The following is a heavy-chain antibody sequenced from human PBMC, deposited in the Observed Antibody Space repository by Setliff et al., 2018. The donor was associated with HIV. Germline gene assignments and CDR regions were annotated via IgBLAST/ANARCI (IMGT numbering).Heavy chain of an antibody. V-gene: IGHV4-39*01. CDR2: IFYSGIT. D-gene: IGHD3-3*01. CDR1: GGSFTSRSYY. Sequence: SETLSLTCTVSGGSFTSRSYYWGWIRQPPGKGLEWIGSIFYSGITYYNPSLKSRVTIYVDTSKNQFSLKLTSVTAADTAVYYCARSKTFYDFWGGYYTHGAFKIWGLGTMVTVSS. CDR3: ARSKTFYDFWGGYYTHGAFKI. J-gene: IGHJ3*02.